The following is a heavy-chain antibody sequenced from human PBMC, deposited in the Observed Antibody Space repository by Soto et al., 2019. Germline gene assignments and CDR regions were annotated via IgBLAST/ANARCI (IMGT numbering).Heavy chain of an antibody. V-gene: IGHV3-21*06. CDR1: GFTFSDYT. CDR2: ITSRSMYI. Sequence: GGSLRLSCAASGFTFSDYTFIWVRQAPGKGLEWVASITSRSMYIYYADSVKGRFTISRDNAKNSLYLEMNSLRAEDTAVYFCARDRSSNGDLGFDSWGQGTLVTVSS. D-gene: IGHD1-26*01. J-gene: IGHJ4*02. CDR3: ARDRSSNGDLGFDS.